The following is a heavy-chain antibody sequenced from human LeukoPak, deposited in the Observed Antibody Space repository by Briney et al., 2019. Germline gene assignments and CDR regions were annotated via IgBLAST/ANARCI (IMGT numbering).Heavy chain of an antibody. CDR1: GGSIGRRTNW. CDR3: ARHYVTITMIVVVITGGFDP. Sequence: SETLSLTCAVSGGSIGRRTNWWSWVRQPPGKGLEWIGEIYHSGGTNYNPSLKSRITISVDKSQNQFSLKVDSLTAADTAVYYCARHYVTITMIVVVITGGFDPWGQGTLVTVSS. CDR2: IYHSGGT. D-gene: IGHD3-22*01. V-gene: IGHV4-4*02. J-gene: IGHJ5*02.